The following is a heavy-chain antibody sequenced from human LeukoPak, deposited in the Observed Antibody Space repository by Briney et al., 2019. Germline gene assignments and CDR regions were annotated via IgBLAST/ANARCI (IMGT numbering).Heavy chain of an antibody. J-gene: IGHJ4*02. V-gene: IGHV1-69*04. CDR1: GGTFSSYT. CDR2: IIPILGIA. CDR3: ARDPEQITEREEGY. Sequence: SVKVSCKASGGTFSSYTISWVRQAPGQGLEWMGRIIPILGIANYAQKFQGRVTITADESTSTAYMELSSLRSEDTAVYYCARDPEQITEREEGYWGQGTLVTVSS. D-gene: IGHD3-16*01.